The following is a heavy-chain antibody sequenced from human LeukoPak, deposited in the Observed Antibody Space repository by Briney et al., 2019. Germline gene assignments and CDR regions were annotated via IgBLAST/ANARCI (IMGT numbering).Heavy chain of an antibody. CDR3: ATGVLRYFDWLLPY. V-gene: IGHV1-24*01. CDR2: FDPEDGET. D-gene: IGHD3-9*01. J-gene: IGHJ4*02. CDR1: GYTLTELS. Sequence: ASVKVSCKVSGYTLTELSMHWVRQAPGKGLEWMGGFDPEDGETIYAQKFQGRVTMTEDTSTDTAYMELSSLRSEDTAVYYCATGVLRYFDWLLPYWGQGTLVTVSS.